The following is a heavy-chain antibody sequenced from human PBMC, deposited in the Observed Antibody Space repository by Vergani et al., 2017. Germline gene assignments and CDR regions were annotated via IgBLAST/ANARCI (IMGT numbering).Heavy chain of an antibody. J-gene: IGHJ5*02. Sequence: QVQLQQWGAGLLKPSETLSLTCAVYGGSFSGYYWSWTRQPPGKGLEWIGEINHSGSTNYNPSLKSRVTISVDTSKNQFSLKLSSVTAADTAVYYCARGRISPFDPWGQGTLVTVSS. V-gene: IGHV4-34*01. CDR1: GGSFSGYY. CDR3: ARGRISPFDP. D-gene: IGHD2/OR15-2a*01. CDR2: INHSGST.